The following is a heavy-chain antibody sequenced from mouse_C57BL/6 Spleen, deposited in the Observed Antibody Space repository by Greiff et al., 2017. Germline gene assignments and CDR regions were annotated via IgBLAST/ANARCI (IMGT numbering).Heavy chain of an antibody. CDR1: GYTFTSYW. Sequence: QVQLQQPGAELVRPGTSVKLSCKASGYTFTSYWMHWVKQRPGQGLEWIGVIDPSDSYTNYNQQFKGKATLTVDTSSSTAYMQLSSLTSEDSAVYYCARRGSNYVGFAYWGQGTLVTVSA. J-gene: IGHJ3*01. D-gene: IGHD2-5*01. CDR3: ARRGSNYVGFAY. V-gene: IGHV1-59*01. CDR2: IDPSDSYT.